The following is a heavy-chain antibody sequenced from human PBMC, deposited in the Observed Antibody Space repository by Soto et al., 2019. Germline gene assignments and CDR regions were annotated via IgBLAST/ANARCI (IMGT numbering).Heavy chain of an antibody. Sequence: GGSLRLSCAASGFTFSNAWMSWVRQAPGKGLECVGRIKSKTDGGTTDYAAPVKGRFTISRDDSKNTLYLQMNSLKTEDTAVYYCTTTKKYYYGSGSYGGGFDYWGQGTLVTVSS. CDR3: TTTKKYYYGSGSYGGGFDY. CDR1: GFTFSNAW. V-gene: IGHV3-15*01. J-gene: IGHJ4*02. D-gene: IGHD3-10*01. CDR2: IKSKTDGGTT.